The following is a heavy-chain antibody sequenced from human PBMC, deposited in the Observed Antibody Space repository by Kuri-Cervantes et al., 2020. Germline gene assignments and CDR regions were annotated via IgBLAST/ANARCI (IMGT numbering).Heavy chain of an antibody. J-gene: IGHJ4*02. V-gene: IGHV3-9*01. CDR3: ARGGAKGFKGLDY. CDR1: GFTFDDYA. CDR2: ISWNSGSI. Sequence: GGSLRLSCAASGFTFDDYAMHWVRQAPGKGLEWVSGISWNSGSIGYADSVKGRFTISRDNSKNTLYLQMNGLRAEDTAVYYCARGGAKGFKGLDYWGQGTLVTVSS. D-gene: IGHD3-10*01.